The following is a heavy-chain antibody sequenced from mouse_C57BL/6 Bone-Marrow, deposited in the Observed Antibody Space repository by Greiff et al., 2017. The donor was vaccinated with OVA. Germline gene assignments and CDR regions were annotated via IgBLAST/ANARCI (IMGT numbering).Heavy chain of an antibody. CDR2: IYPGDGDT. J-gene: IGHJ3*01. CDR3: ARGWELDWFAY. CDR1: GYAFSSSW. Sequence: VQLQQSGPELVKPGASVKISCKASGYAFSSSWMNWVKQRPGKGLEWIGRIYPGDGDTNYNAKFKGKATLTADKSSSTAYMQLSSLTSEDSAISFCARGWELDWFAYWGQGTLLTVSA. D-gene: IGHD2-1*01. V-gene: IGHV1-82*01.